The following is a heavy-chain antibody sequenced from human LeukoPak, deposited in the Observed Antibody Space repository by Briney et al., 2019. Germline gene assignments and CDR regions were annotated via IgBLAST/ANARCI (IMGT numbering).Heavy chain of an antibody. CDR3: ARDPNLRYDWFDP. Sequence: ASVKVSCKASGYTFTGYYMHWVRQAPGQGLEWMGWINPNSGGTNYAQKVQGRVTMTRDTSISTAYMELSRLRSDDTAVYYCARDPNLRYDWFDPWGQGTLVTVSS. CDR2: INPNSGGT. D-gene: IGHD4-17*01. CDR1: GYTFTGYY. V-gene: IGHV1-2*02. J-gene: IGHJ5*02.